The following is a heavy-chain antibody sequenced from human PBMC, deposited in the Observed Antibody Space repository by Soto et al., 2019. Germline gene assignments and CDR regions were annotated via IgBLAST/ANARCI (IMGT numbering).Heavy chain of an antibody. CDR1: GFTFSDYY. CDR3: ARDSRLNDFWDGYYFDY. D-gene: IGHD3-3*01. CDR2: ISSSGSTI. V-gene: IGHV3-11*01. J-gene: IGHJ4*02. Sequence: GGSLRLSCVASGFTFSDYYMSWIRQAPGKGLEWVSYISSSGSTIYYADSVKGRFTISRDNAKNSLYLQMNSLRAEDTAVYYCARDSRLNDFWDGYYFDYWGQGTLVTVSS.